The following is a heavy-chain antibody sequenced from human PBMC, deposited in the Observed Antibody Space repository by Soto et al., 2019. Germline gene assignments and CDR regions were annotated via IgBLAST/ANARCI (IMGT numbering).Heavy chain of an antibody. CDR2: INAGNGNT. J-gene: IGHJ3*02. D-gene: IGHD2-21*01. CDR3: ARDLGEGLRGDAFDI. Sequence: QVQLVQSGAEVKKPGASVKVSCKASGYTFTTYAMHWVRQAPGQRLEWMGWINAGNGNTKYSQNLLGRVTITRDTSASTAYMELSSLRSEDTAVYYCARDLGEGLRGDAFDIWGQGTMVTVSS. V-gene: IGHV1-3*01. CDR1: GYTFTTYA.